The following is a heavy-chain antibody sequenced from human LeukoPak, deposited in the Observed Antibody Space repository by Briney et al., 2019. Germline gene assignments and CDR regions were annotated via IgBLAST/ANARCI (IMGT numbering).Heavy chain of an antibody. CDR3: ARGVGLTQGGTFDY. Sequence: ASVKVSCKASGYTFTDYYMHWVRQAPGQGLEWMGWINPNNGGTNYGQKFQGRVTMTRDTSISTAYMELSRLRSEDTAVYYCARGVGLTQGGTFDYWGQGTLVTVSS. CDR1: GYTFTDYY. D-gene: IGHD1-1*01. J-gene: IGHJ4*02. CDR2: INPNNGGT. V-gene: IGHV1-2*02.